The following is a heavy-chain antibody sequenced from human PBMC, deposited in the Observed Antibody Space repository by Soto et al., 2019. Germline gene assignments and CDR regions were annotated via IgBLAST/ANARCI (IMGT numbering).Heavy chain of an antibody. Sequence: QVQLVQSGGGVVQPGGSLRLSCAASGFTFSSHAMHWVRQAPGTGLEWVAVISYDGTNRFYADSVKGRFTISRDNSKNTLFLQMNSLRTEDTTIYYCARGEIVVDKGYFDYWGQGALVTVSS. CDR3: ARGEIVVDKGYFDY. J-gene: IGHJ4*02. V-gene: IGHV3-30-3*01. D-gene: IGHD3-22*01. CDR1: GFTFSSHA. CDR2: ISYDGTNR.